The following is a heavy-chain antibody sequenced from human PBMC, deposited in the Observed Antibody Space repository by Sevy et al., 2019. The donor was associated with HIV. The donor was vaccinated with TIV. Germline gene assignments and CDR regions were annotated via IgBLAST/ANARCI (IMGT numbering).Heavy chain of an antibody. CDR2: IYNNEII. D-gene: IGHD3-10*01. CDR1: GGSISSYY. CDR3: AREGPGSFGMDV. J-gene: IGHJ6*02. V-gene: IGHV4-4*07. Sequence: SETLSLTCTVSGGSISSYYCSWIRQAAGKGLEWIGRIYNNEIINYNPSLKSRVTMSVDTSKYQFSLKLSSVTAADTAVYYCAREGPGSFGMDVWGQGTTVTVSS.